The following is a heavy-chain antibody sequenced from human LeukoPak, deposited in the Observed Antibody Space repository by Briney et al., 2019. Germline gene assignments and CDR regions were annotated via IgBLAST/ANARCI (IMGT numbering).Heavy chain of an antibody. V-gene: IGHV3-30*03. CDR2: ISYDGSHE. CDR3: AIGVAFDY. Sequence: PGGSLRLSCAASGFTFSSYGIRWVRQAPGKGLEWVAVISYDGSHEYYADSVKGRFTISRDNSKNTLYLQMNDLRAEDTAVYYCAIGVAFDYWGQGTLVTVST. J-gene: IGHJ4*02. D-gene: IGHD5-12*01. CDR1: GFTFSSYG.